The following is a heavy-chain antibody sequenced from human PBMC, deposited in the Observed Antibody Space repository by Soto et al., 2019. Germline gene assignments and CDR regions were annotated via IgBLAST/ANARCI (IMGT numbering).Heavy chain of an antibody. Sequence: SETLSLTCTVSGASINTYYWGWIRQPPGRGLEWIGYIYYSGSTNYNPSLKSRVTISVDTSKNQFSLKLSSVTAADTAVYYCARDQQLVPFDYWGQGTLVTVSS. CDR3: ARDQQLVPFDY. CDR2: IYYSGST. D-gene: IGHD6-13*01. J-gene: IGHJ4*02. CDR1: GASINTYY. V-gene: IGHV4-59*01.